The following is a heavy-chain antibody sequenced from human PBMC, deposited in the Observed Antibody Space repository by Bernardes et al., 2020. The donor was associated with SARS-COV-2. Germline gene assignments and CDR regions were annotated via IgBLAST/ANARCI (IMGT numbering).Heavy chain of an antibody. V-gene: IGHV1-18*01. CDR3: ASVAVAAKEFDP. CDR2: ISAYNGNT. D-gene: IGHD6-19*01. CDR1: GYTFTSYG. Sequence: ASVKVSCKASGYTFTSYGISWVRQAPGQGLEWMGWISAYNGNTNYAQKLQGRVTMTTDTSTSTAYMELRSLRSDDTAVYYCASVAVAAKEFDPWGQGTLVTVSS. J-gene: IGHJ5*02.